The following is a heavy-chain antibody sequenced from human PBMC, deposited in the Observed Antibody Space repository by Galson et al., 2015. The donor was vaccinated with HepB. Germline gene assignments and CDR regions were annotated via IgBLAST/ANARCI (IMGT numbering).Heavy chain of an antibody. CDR2: IPYDGSSQ. CDR1: GFTFTTYG. CDR3: AKDGILGTTTQSKGMDV. J-gene: IGHJ6*02. Sequence: SLRLSCAASGFTFTTYGIHWVRQAPGKGLEWVALIPYDGSSQYYADSVRGRFTISRDNSKNTLYLQMDSLRPEDTAVYYCAKDGILGTTTQSKGMDVWGQETTVTVSS. V-gene: IGHV3-30*02. D-gene: IGHD1-26*01.